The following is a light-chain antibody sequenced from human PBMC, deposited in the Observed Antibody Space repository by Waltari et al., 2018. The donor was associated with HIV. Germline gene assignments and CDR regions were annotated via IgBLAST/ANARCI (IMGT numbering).Light chain of an antibody. Sequence: SYELTQAPSVSVSPGQTASITCSGDGLGDKYACWYQQKPGQDTALVIYQDAKRPSGLPERFSCSNSGNTATLTISGTQAVDDADYYCQACDSSTAVFGGGTKLTVL. CDR3: QACDSSTAV. J-gene: IGLJ2*01. CDR2: QDA. V-gene: IGLV3-1*01. CDR1: GLGDKY.